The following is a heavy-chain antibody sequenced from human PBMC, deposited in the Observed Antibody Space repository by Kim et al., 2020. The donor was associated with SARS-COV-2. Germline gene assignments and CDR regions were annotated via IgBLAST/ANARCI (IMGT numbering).Heavy chain of an antibody. D-gene: IGHD3-9*01. Sequence: YAKSFQGRVPMTRNTSISTAYMELSSLRSEDTAVYYCARGFAGILSDFDYWGQGTLVTVSS. V-gene: IGHV1-8*01. CDR3: ARGFAGILSDFDY. J-gene: IGHJ4*02.